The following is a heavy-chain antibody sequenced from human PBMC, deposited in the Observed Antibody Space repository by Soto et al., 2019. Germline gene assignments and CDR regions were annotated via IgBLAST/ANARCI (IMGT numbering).Heavy chain of an antibody. J-gene: IGHJ4*02. CDR1: GGSISSGGYY. D-gene: IGHD3-10*01. CDR2: IYYSGST. CDR3: ARGGHDWNYGSVNYFDY. V-gene: IGHV4-31*03. Sequence: SETLSLTCTVSGGSISSGGYYWSWIRQHPGKGLEWIGYIYYSGSTYYNPSLKSRVTISVDTSKNQFSLKLSSVTAADTAVYYCARGGHDWNYGSVNYFDYWGQGTLVTVSS.